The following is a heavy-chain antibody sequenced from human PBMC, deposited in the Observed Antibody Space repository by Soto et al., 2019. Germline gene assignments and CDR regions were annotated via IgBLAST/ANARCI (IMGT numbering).Heavy chain of an antibody. Sequence: ASVKFSCKASGYTFTSYDMNRVRQATGQGLEWMGWMNPNSGNTGYAQKFQGRVTMTRNTSISTAYMELSSLRSEDTAVYYCARGTDSGSYYDLGSYYYGMDVWGQGTTVTVSS. J-gene: IGHJ6*02. CDR2: MNPNSGNT. CDR3: ARGTDSGSYYDLGSYYYGMDV. V-gene: IGHV1-8*01. CDR1: GYTFTSYD. D-gene: IGHD3-10*01.